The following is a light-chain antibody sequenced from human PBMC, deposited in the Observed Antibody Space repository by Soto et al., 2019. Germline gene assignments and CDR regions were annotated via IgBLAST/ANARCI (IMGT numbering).Light chain of an antibody. CDR2: GAS. J-gene: IGKJ1*01. V-gene: IGKV3-15*01. Sequence: EIVMTQSPATLSVSPGERATLSCRASQSVSRNLAWYQQKPGQAPRLLICGASPRASTIPDRFSGSGSGTEFTLTISSLQSEDFAVYYCRQYNEWPRTFGQGTKVDIK. CDR1: QSVSRN. CDR3: RQYNEWPRT.